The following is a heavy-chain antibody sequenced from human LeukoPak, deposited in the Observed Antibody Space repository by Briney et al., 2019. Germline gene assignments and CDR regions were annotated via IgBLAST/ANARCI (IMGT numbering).Heavy chain of an antibody. CDR2: INANSGTR. J-gene: IGHJ5*01. CDR1: GFAFSFFA. V-gene: IGHV3-23*01. D-gene: IGHD6-19*01. CDR3: AKPISGGLAVTADWFAP. Sequence: PGGSLRLSCEASGFAFSFFAMSWLRQAPGKGLEWVSTINANSGTRSYAASVRGRFTISRDNSKNTLYLQLNTLPADDTAVYYCAKPISGGLAVTADWFAPWGQGTLVVVSS.